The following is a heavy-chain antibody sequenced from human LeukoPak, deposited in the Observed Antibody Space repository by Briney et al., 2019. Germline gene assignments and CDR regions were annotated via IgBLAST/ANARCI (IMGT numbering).Heavy chain of an antibody. D-gene: IGHD5-18*01. CDR2: FDPEDGET. CDR3: VIRGYSYGYFDY. Sequence: GASVKVSCKVSGYTLTELSMHWVRQAPGKGLEWMGGFDPEDGETIYAQKFQGRVTMTEDTSTDTAYMELSSPRSEDTAVYYCVIRGYSYGYFDYWGQGTLVTVSS. V-gene: IGHV1-24*01. J-gene: IGHJ4*02. CDR1: GYTLTELS.